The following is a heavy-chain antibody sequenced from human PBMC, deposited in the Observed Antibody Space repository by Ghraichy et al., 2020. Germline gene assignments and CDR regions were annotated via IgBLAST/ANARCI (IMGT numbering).Heavy chain of an antibody. V-gene: IGHV4-59*01. Sequence: SETLSLTCTVSGGSISSYYWSWIRQPPGKGLEWIGYIYYSGSTNYNPSLKSRVTISVETSKNQFSLKLSSVTAADTAVYYCASTGYSSGWYGNWGQGTLVTVSS. D-gene: IGHD6-19*01. J-gene: IGHJ4*02. CDR3: ASTGYSSGWYGN. CDR2: IYYSGST. CDR1: GGSISSYY.